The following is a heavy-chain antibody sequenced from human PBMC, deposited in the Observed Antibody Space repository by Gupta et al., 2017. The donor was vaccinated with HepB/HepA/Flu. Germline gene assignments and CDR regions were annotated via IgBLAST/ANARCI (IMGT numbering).Heavy chain of an antibody. Sequence: EVQLVESGGGLVKPGGSLRLSCAASGFTFSNAWMSWVRQAPGKGLEWVGRIKSKTDGGTTDYAAPVKGRFTISRDDSKNTLYLQMNSLKTEDTAVYYCTAATDIAAAGTTGFDYWGQGTLVTVSS. J-gene: IGHJ4*02. D-gene: IGHD6-13*01. CDR2: IKSKTDGGTT. CDR3: TAATDIAAAGTTGFDY. V-gene: IGHV3-15*01. CDR1: GFTFSNAW.